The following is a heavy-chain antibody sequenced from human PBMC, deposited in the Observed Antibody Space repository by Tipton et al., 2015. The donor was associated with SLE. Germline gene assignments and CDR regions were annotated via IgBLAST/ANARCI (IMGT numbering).Heavy chain of an antibody. V-gene: IGHV4-34*01. Sequence: TLSLTCTVSGGSISNYYWSWIRQPPGKGLEWIGEIDHFGNTNYNPSLKSRVTVSVDTSKNQFSLKLSSVTAADTAVYYCARVSGGIAYMDVWGKGTTVTFSS. J-gene: IGHJ6*03. CDR2: IDHFGNT. D-gene: IGHD6-13*01. CDR3: ARVSGGIAYMDV. CDR1: GGSISNYY.